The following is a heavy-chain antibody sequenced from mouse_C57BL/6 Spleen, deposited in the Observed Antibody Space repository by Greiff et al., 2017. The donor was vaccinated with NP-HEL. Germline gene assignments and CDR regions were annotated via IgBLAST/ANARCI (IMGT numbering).Heavy chain of an antibody. J-gene: IGHJ4*01. D-gene: IGHD3-3*01. CDR1: GFTFSDYY. CDR3: ARRGPSYAMDY. Sequence: EVMLVESEGGLVQPGSSMKLSCTASGFTFSDYYMAWVRQVPEKGLEWVANINYDGSSTYYLDSLKSRFIISRDNAKNILYLQMSSLKSEDTATYYCARRGPSYAMDYWGQGTSVTVSS. CDR2: INYDGSST. V-gene: IGHV5-16*02.